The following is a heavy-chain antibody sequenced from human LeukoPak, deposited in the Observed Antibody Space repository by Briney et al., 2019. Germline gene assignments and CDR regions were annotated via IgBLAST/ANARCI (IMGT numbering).Heavy chain of an antibody. CDR1: GFTFSSYS. V-gene: IGHV3-21*01. CDR3: ARDDLELARGYYYYYMDV. D-gene: IGHD1-26*01. CDR2: ISSSSSYI. Sequence: PGGSLRLSCAASGFTFSSYSMNWVRQAPRKGLEWVSSISSSSSYIYYADSVKGRFTISRGNAKNSLYLQMNSLRAEDTAVYYCARDDLELARGYYYYYMDVWGKGTTVTVSS. J-gene: IGHJ6*03.